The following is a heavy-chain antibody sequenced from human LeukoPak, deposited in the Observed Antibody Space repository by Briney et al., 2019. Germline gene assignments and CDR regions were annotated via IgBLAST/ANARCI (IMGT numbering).Heavy chain of an antibody. CDR3: ARDSLLDY. CDR1: GGTFSSYA. Sequence: ASVKVSCKASGGTFSSYALSWVRQAPGQGLEWMGWISTYNTNINYAQKLQGRVTMTTDTSTSTAYMELRSLRSDDTAVYYCARDSLLDYWGQGILVTVSS. CDR2: ISTYNTNI. D-gene: IGHD1-26*01. V-gene: IGHV1-18*04. J-gene: IGHJ4*02.